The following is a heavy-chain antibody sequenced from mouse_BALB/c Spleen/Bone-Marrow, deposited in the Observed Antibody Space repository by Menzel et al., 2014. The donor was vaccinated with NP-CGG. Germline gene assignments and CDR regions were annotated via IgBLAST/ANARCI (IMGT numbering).Heavy chain of an antibody. CDR3: ARPYDFGAWFAY. V-gene: IGHV5-6*01. Sequence: EVKLMESGGDLVKPGGSLKLSCAASGFTFSSYGMSWVRQTPDKRLEWVATISSGGSYTYYPDSVKGRLTISRDNAKNTLYLQMSSPKSEDTAMYYCARPYDFGAWFAYWGQGTLVTVSA. J-gene: IGHJ3*01. CDR1: GFTFSSYG. D-gene: IGHD2-4*01. CDR2: ISSGGSYT.